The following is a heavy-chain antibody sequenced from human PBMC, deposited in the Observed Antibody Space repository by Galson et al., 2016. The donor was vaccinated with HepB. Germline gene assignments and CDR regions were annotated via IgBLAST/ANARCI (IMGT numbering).Heavy chain of an antibody. CDR1: GYIFSNYW. Sequence: QSGAEVKQSVESLRISCKGSGYIFSNYWIGWVRQMPGKGLEWMGIIYPGDSETRYSPSFQGQVSISADKSISTAYLQWSSLKASDTAMYYCARHLYTNDGHFYQYAMDAWGQGTTVSVSS. D-gene: IGHD4-11*01. CDR2: IYPGDSET. V-gene: IGHV5-51*01. CDR3: ARHLYTNDGHFYQYAMDA. J-gene: IGHJ6*01.